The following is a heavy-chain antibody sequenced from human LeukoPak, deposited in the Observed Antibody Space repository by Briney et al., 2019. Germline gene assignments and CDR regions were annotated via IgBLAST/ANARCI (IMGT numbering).Heavy chain of an antibody. Sequence: TGGSLRLSCAASGFPFSRYWMTWVRQAPGKGLEWVANIKYDGSGKFYVGSVRGRFTISRDNTNNSLHLQMNSLRAEDTAIYYCARDPTYDSGSPLGYGGQGTLVAVSS. CDR1: GFPFSRYW. V-gene: IGHV3-7*01. J-gene: IGHJ4*02. D-gene: IGHD3-10*01. CDR2: IKYDGSGK. CDR3: ARDPTYDSGSPLGY.